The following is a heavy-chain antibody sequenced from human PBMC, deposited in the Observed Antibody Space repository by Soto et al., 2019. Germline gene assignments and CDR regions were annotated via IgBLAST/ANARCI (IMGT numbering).Heavy chain of an antibody. J-gene: IGHJ5*02. V-gene: IGHV4-31*03. D-gene: IGHD6-19*01. Sequence: QVQLQESGPGLVKPSQTLSLTCTVSGGSISSSDYYWSWIRQHPGKGLEWIGYIYYSGSAHYNPSRKSRVTISVDTSQDQSSLKVTSVTAADTAVYYCAREVSPNSRGWYTVLVRWFDPWGQGTRVTVSS. CDR2: IYYSGSA. CDR1: GGSISSSDYY. CDR3: AREVSPNSRGWYTVLVRWFDP.